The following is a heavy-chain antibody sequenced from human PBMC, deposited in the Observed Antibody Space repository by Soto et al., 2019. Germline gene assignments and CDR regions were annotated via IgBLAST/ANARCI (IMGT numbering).Heavy chain of an antibody. CDR3: ARGEYYYGSGGRGLDFYYYYYMDV. Sequence: SETLSLTCAVYGGSFSGYYWSWIRQPPGKGLEWIGEINHSGSTNYNPSLKSRVTISVDTSKNQFSLKLSSVTAADTAVYYCARGEYYYGSGGRGLDFYYYYYMDVWGKGTTVTVS. CDR2: INHSGST. V-gene: IGHV4-34*01. CDR1: GGSFSGYY. J-gene: IGHJ6*03. D-gene: IGHD3-10*01.